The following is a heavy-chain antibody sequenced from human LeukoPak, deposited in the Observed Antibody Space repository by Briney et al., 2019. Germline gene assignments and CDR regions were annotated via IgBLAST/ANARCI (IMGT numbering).Heavy chain of an antibody. CDR1: GGSFSGYY. D-gene: IGHD3-10*01. CDR3: ARGGATMVRGVLDY. Sequence: SETLSFTCAVYGGSFSGYYWSWIRQPPGKGLEWIGEINHSGSTNYNPSLKSRVTISVDTSKNQFSLKLSSVTAADTAVYYCARGGATMVRGVLDYWGQGTLVTVSS. J-gene: IGHJ4*02. CDR2: INHSGST. V-gene: IGHV4-34*01.